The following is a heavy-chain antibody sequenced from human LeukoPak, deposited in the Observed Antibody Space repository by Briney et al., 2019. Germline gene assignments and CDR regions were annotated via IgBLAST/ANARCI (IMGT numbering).Heavy chain of an antibody. J-gene: IGHJ4*02. CDR1: GYSFTSYW. V-gene: IGHV5-51*01. Sequence: GESLKISCTGSGYSFTSYWIGWVRQMPGRGLEWMGIIYPGDSDTRNSPSFQGHVTISADKSNSTAYRQWSSLKASDTAMYYCARHSSVDAVITPFDYWGQGTLVTVSS. D-gene: IGHD3-22*01. CDR2: IYPGDSDT. CDR3: ARHSSVDAVITPFDY.